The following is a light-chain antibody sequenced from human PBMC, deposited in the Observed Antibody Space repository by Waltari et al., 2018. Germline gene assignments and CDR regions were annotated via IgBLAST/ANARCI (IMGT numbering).Light chain of an antibody. CDR2: YGS. CDR1: NIGSKS. CDR3: LVWHSTIDHQGV. J-gene: IGLJ2*01. V-gene: IGLV3-21*04. Sequence: SYVVTQSPSVPVAPGETARLTCGGDNIGSKSVHWYQQRPGQAPVLVISYGSDRPSGIPERFSGSNSGNTATLTISWVEAEDEADYYCLVWHSTIDHQGVFGGGTKLTVL.